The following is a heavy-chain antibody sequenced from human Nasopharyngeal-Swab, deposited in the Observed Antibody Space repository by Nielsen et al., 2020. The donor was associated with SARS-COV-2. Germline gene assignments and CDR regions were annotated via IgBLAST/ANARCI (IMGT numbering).Heavy chain of an antibody. CDR1: GFTFSSYT. CDR2: ISYDASDK. D-gene: IGHD3-22*01. Sequence: GESLKISCAASGFTFSSYTIHWVRQAPGKGLEWVAVISYDASDKYYADSVKGRFTLSRDNSKNTLYLQMNSLRAEDTAVYYCARGGNYYDSSGYVYYYYGMDVWGQGTTVTVSS. J-gene: IGHJ6*02. CDR3: ARGGNYYDSSGYVYYYYGMDV. V-gene: IGHV3-30*04.